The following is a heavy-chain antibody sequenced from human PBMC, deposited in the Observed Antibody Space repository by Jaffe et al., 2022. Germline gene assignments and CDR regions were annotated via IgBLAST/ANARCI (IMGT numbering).Heavy chain of an antibody. Sequence: QITLKESGPTLVKPTQTLTLTCTFSGFSLSTSGVGVGWIRQPPGKALEWLALIYWDDDKRYSPSLKSRLTITKDTSKNQVVLTMTNMDPVDTATYYCAHRAAVRLREGYYYYYMDVWGKGTTVTVSS. CDR3: AHRAAVRLREGYYYYYMDV. J-gene: IGHJ6*03. CDR2: IYWDDDK. D-gene: IGHD5-12*01. V-gene: IGHV2-5*02. CDR1: GFSLSTSGVG.